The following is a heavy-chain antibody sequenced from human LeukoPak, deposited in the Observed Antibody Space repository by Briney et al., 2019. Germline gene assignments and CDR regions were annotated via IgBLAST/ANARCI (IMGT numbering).Heavy chain of an antibody. D-gene: IGHD3-16*01. V-gene: IGHV1-2*02. J-gene: IGHJ4*02. CDR3: AKGIHAVDY. Sequence: ASVKVSCKPSGYSFTGYFLHWVRQAPGQGLEWMGWINPNSGATNYAQKFQGRVTMATDTSTSTAFMELTSLTSDDTAVYYCAKGIHAVDYWGQGTLVTVSS. CDR1: GYSFTGYF. CDR2: INPNSGAT.